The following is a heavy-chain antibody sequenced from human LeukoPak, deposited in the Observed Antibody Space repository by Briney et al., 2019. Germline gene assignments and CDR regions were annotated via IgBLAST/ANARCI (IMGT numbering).Heavy chain of an antibody. V-gene: IGHV4-4*09. CDR2: IYTSGST. Sequence: SETLSLTCAVSGDSIIGHYWTWVRQPPGKGLEWIGYIYTSGSTNYNPSLKSRVTISVDTSKNQFSLKLSSVTAADTAVYYCARHHILTGYYYYYYYMDVWGKGTTVTVSS. D-gene: IGHD3-9*01. CDR3: ARHHILTGYYYYYYYMDV. CDR1: GDSIIGHY. J-gene: IGHJ6*03.